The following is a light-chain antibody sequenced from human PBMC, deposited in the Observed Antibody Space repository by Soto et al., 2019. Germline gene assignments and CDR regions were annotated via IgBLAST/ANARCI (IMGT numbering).Light chain of an antibody. Sequence: EIVMTQSPATLSMSPGERATLSCRASQSVSSNLAWYQQKPGQAPRLLTYGASTRATGIPARFSGSGSGAEFTLTISSLKSEDFAVYYCQQYSNWPLTFGGGTKVEIK. CDR3: QQYSNWPLT. J-gene: IGKJ4*01. V-gene: IGKV3-15*01. CDR2: GAS. CDR1: QSVSSN.